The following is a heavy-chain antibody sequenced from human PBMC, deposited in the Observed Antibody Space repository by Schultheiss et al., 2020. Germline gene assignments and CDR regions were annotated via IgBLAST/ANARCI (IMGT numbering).Heavy chain of an antibody. V-gene: IGHV4-39*01. Sequence: SETLSLTCTVSGGSISSSSYYWGWIRQPPGKGLEWIGSIYYSGSTYYNPSLKSRVTISVDTSKNQFSLKLSSVTAADTAVYYCARRPPWEPFDYWGQGTLVTVSS. CDR3: ARRPPWEPFDY. J-gene: IGHJ4*02. D-gene: IGHD1-26*01. CDR1: GGSISSSSYY. CDR2: IYYSGST.